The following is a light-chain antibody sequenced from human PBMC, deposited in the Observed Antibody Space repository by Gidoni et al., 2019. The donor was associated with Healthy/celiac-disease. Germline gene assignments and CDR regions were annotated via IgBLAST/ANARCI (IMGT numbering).Light chain of an antibody. J-gene: IGKJ2*01. CDR1: QGVSSSY. V-gene: IGKV3-20*01. CDR3: QQYGSSPLYT. Sequence: EIVLTQSPGTLSLSPGERATLSCRASQGVSSSYLAWYPQKPGQAPRLLIYGASSRATGIPDRFSGSGSGTDFTLTISRLEPEDFAVYYCQQYGSSPLYTFGQXTKLEIK. CDR2: GAS.